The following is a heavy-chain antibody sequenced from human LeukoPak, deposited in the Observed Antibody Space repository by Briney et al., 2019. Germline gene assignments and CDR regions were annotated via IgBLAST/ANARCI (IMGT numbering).Heavy chain of an antibody. J-gene: IGHJ5*02. V-gene: IGHV1-46*01. D-gene: IGHD3-10*01. CDR1: AYTFTNYL. CDR3: ARDLGLRGVTNWFDP. Sequence: ASVKVSCKASAYTFTNYLIHWVRPAPGQGLEWMGIINPSGASATYAQKFQGRVTMTRDTSTSTVYMELRSLRSEDTAVYYCARDLGLRGVTNWFDPWGQGTLVTVSS. CDR2: INPSGASA.